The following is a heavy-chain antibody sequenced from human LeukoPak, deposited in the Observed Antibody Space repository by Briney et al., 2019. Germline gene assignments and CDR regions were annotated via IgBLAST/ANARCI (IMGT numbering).Heavy chain of an antibody. J-gene: IGHJ3*02. Sequence: SETLSLTCSVSGASINSYYWNWIRQSPGKGLEWLGNIHYRGTTNYNPSLKSRVTLSLDSSKSQFALKVTSVTAADTAVYYCARDSGASAFDIWGQGTMVTVSS. D-gene: IGHD1-14*01. V-gene: IGHV4-59*13. CDR1: GASINSYY. CDR3: ARDSGASAFDI. CDR2: IHYRGTT.